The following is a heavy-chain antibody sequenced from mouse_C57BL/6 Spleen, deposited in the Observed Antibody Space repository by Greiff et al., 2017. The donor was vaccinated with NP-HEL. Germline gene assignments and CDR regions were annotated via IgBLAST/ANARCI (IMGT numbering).Heavy chain of an antibody. Sequence: VQLQQPGAELVKPGASVKLSCKASGYTFTSYWMQWVKQRPGQGLEWIGEIDPSDSYTNYNQKFKGKATLTVDTSSSTAYMQLSSLTSEDSAVYYCARSGDYGTYFDVWGTGTTVTVSS. J-gene: IGHJ1*03. D-gene: IGHD2-4*01. CDR3: ARSGDYGTYFDV. V-gene: IGHV1-50*01. CDR2: IDPSDSYT. CDR1: GYTFTSYW.